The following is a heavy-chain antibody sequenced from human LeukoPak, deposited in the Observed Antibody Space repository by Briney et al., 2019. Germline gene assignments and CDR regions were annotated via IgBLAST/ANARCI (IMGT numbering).Heavy chain of an antibody. CDR3: ARGGPTTTYYYDSSGYYYDY. Sequence: SETLSLTCAVYGGSFSGYYWSWIRQPPGKGLEWIGEINHSGSTNYNPSLKSRVTISVDTSNNQFSLKLSSVTAADTAVYYCARGGPTTTYYYDSSGYYYDYWGQGTLVTVSS. V-gene: IGHV4-34*01. D-gene: IGHD3-22*01. CDR2: INHSGST. CDR1: GGSFSGYY. J-gene: IGHJ4*02.